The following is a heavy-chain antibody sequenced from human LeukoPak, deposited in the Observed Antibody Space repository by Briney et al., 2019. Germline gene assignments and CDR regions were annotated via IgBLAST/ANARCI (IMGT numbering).Heavy chain of an antibody. D-gene: IGHD2-8*01. CDR1: GYTFTGHY. J-gene: IGHJ4*02. CDR3: ARVDYCTKGVCINFDL. CDR2: INPNSGGT. V-gene: IGHV1-2*02. Sequence: ASVKVSCKASGYTFTGHYIHWIRQAPGQGLEWVGWINPNSGGTKYAQKFQGRLTVTRDTSTSTAYMELSGLRADDAAAYYCARVDYCTKGVCINFDLWGQGTLVTVSS.